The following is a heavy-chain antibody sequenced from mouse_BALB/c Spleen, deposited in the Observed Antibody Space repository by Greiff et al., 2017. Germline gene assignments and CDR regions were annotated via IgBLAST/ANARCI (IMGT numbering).Heavy chain of an antibody. CDR1: GYTFTDYE. D-gene: IGHD2-10*02. CDR2: IDPETGGT. Sequence: QVHVKQSGAELVRPGASVTLSCKASGYTFTDYEMHWVKQTPVHGLEWIGAIDPETGGTAYNQKFKGKATLTADKSSSTAYMELRSLTSEDSAVYYCTRVYGNHTYYAMDYWGQGTSVTVSS. CDR3: TRVYGNHTYYAMDY. J-gene: IGHJ4*01. V-gene: IGHV1-15*01.